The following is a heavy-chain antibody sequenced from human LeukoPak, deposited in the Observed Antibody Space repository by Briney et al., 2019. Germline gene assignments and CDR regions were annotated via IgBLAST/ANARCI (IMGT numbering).Heavy chain of an antibody. V-gene: IGHV1-8*01. J-gene: IGHJ6*03. D-gene: IGHD3-16*01. CDR1: GYTFTSYD. Sequence: ASVKVSCEASGYTFTSYDINWVRQATGQGLEWMGWMNPNSGNTGYAQKFQGRVTMTRNTSISTAYMELSSLRSEDTAVYYCASWGLGESDYYYYMDVWGKGTTVTVSS. CDR3: ASWGLGESDYYYYMDV. CDR2: MNPNSGNT.